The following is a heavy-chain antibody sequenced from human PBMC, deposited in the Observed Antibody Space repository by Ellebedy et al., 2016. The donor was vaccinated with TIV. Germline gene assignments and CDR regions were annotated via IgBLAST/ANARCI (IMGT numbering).Heavy chain of an antibody. CDR3: ARGQAVAGSHFDY. CDR2: INQGGSQK. CDR1: GFTFSSHW. J-gene: IGHJ4*02. D-gene: IGHD6-19*01. Sequence: GESLKISCAASGFTFSSHWMTWVRPAPGKGLEWVAYINQGGSQKYFLDSVKDRFTISRDNAKNSLYLEMNSLKVEDTAVYYCARGQAVAGSHFDYWGQGTLVTVSS. V-gene: IGHV3-7*02.